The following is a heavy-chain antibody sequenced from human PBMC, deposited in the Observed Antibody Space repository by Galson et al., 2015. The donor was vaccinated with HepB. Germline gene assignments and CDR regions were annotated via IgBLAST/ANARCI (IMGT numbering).Heavy chain of an antibody. CDR1: GGTFSSYA. CDR2: IIPIFGTA. CDR3: ARPTYYDFWSGYYYYYGMDV. J-gene: IGHJ6*02. V-gene: IGHV1-69*13. Sequence: SVKVSCKASGGTFSSYAISWVRQAPGQGLEWMGGIIPIFGTANYAQKFQGRVTITADESTSTAYMELSSLRSEDTAVYYCARPTYYDFWSGYYYYYGMDVWGQGTTVTVSS. D-gene: IGHD3-3*01.